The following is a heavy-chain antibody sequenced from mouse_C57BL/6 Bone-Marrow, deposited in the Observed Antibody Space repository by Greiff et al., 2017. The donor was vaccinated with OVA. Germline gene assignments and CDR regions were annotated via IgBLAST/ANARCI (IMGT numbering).Heavy chain of an antibody. V-gene: IGHV1-63*01. CDR1: GYTFTNYW. D-gene: IGHD2-1*01. Sequence: QVQLKESGAELVRPGTSVKMSCKASGYTFTNYWIGWAKQRPGHGLEWIGDIYPGGGYTNYNEKFKGKATLTADKSSSTAYMQFSSLTSEDSAIYYCARLYYGNHYYAMDYWGQGTSVTVSS. J-gene: IGHJ4*01. CDR3: ARLYYGNHYYAMDY. CDR2: IYPGGGYT.